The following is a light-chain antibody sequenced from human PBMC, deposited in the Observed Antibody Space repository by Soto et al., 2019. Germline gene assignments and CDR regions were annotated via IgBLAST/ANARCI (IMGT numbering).Light chain of an antibody. CDR2: GAS. J-gene: IGKJ3*01. CDR3: QQSATFPFT. Sequence: IVLTLSPVTLSLSPGEGATLSCRASKSVSGSYLAWYQQKPGQAPRLLIYGASSRSTGIPDRFSGGGSGTDFTLSISRLAHEYFEVHYCQQSATFPFTFCPGTQGHIK. CDR1: KSVSGSY. V-gene: IGKV3-20*01.